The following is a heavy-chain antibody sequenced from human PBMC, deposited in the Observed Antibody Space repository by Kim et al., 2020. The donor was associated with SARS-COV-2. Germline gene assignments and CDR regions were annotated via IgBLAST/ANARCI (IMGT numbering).Heavy chain of an antibody. J-gene: IGHJ4*02. Sequence: GDSVKGRFTISRDNSKNTLYLQMNSLRAEDTAVYYCAKDSRGYSYGYPDYWGQGTLVTVSS. V-gene: IGHV3-30*02. D-gene: IGHD5-18*01. CDR3: AKDSRGYSYGYPDY.